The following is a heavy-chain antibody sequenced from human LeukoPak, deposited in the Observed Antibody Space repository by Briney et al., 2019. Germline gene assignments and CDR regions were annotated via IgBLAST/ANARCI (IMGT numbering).Heavy chain of an antibody. Sequence: GGSLRLSCAASGFTFSSYAMSWVRQAPGKGLEWVSAISGSGGSTYYADSVKGRFTISRDNSKNTLYLQMNSLRAEDTAVYYCAKACITMVRGVTITSRSVVYYFDYWGQGTLVTVSS. V-gene: IGHV3-23*01. J-gene: IGHJ4*02. D-gene: IGHD3-10*01. CDR1: GFTFSSYA. CDR3: AKACITMVRGVTITSRSVVYYFDY. CDR2: ISGSGGST.